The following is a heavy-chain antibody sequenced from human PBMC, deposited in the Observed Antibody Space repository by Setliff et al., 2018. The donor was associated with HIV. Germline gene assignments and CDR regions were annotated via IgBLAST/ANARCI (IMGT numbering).Heavy chain of an antibody. CDR1: GGSISSSTYY. CDR3: ARSRMVRGVIFDP. J-gene: IGHJ5*02. D-gene: IGHD3-10*01. Sequence: SETLSLTCTVSGGSISSSTYYWGWIRQPPGRGLEWIGNMFYSGSTYYNPALKSRVTISVDTSKNQFSLILGSVTAADTAVYYCARSRMVRGVIFDPWGQGILVTVSS. CDR2: MFYSGST. V-gene: IGHV4-39*01.